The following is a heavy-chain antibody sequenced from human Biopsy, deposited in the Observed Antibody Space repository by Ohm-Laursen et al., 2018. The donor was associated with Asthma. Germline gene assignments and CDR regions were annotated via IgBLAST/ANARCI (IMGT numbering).Heavy chain of an antibody. D-gene: IGHD2-2*01. Sequence: VKISCKSLGGTFNTYVIGWGRQAPGQGLEGMGGINSVFGTTTYPQKFQDRVTITADDSTSTVHMELSSLRSEDTAVYYCARKAGSCISRTCYSLDFWGQGTLVTVSS. CDR1: GGTFNTYV. CDR3: ARKAGSCISRTCYSLDF. V-gene: IGHV1-69*13. J-gene: IGHJ4*02. CDR2: INSVFGTT.